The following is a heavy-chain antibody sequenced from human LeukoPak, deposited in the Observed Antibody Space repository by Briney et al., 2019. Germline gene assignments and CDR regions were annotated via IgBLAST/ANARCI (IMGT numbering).Heavy chain of an antibody. V-gene: IGHV3-30*04. Sequence: PGGSLRLSCAASGLTFSSYAMHWVRQAPDKGLEWVAVISYDGSNKYYGDFVKGRFTISRDKSKNTLCLQMNSLRAEDSAVYYCARLSAGNSFDYWGQGTLVTVSS. CDR2: ISYDGSNK. J-gene: IGHJ4*02. D-gene: IGHD4-23*01. CDR3: ARLSAGNSFDY. CDR1: GLTFSSYA.